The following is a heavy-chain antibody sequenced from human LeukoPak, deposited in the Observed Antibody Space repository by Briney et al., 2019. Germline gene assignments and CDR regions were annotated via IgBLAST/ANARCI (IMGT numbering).Heavy chain of an antibody. J-gene: IGHJ3*02. CDR3: ARDVPAYYYDSSGYTDAFDT. Sequence: PGRSLRLSCAASGFTFSSYGMHWVRQAPGKGLEWVAVIWYDGSNKYYADSVKGRFTISRDNSKNTLYLQMNSLRAEDTAVYYCARDVPAYYYDSSGYTDAFDTWGQGTMVTVSS. D-gene: IGHD3-22*01. CDR1: GFTFSSYG. CDR2: IWYDGSNK. V-gene: IGHV3-33*01.